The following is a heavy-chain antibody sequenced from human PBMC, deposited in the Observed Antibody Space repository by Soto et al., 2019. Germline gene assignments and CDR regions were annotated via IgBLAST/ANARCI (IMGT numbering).Heavy chain of an antibody. D-gene: IGHD2-21*01. J-gene: IGHJ5*02. CDR1: CAALNSGNYY. CDR2: IYVTGAV. Sequence: SETLSLTCSVSCAALNSGNYYWSWIRQVQGKGLEWIGHIYVTGAVDYNPYLRDRITISQDTSERQFSLNLRLVTAADTAVYYCARLRIATNNYKWFDPWGQGTLVTVSS. V-gene: IGHV4-31*03. CDR3: ARLRIATNNYKWFDP.